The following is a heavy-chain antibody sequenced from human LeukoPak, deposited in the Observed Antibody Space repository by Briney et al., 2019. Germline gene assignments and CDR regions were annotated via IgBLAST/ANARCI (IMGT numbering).Heavy chain of an antibody. J-gene: IGHJ4*02. CDR1: GYTFTSYA. CDR2: INPHSGGT. CDR3: ARDHCSSTSCYFFPTDY. D-gene: IGHD2-2*01. Sequence: EASVKVSCKASGYTFTSYAMHWVRQAPGQGLEWMGWINPHSGGTNYAQKFQGRVTMTRDTSISTAYMELSRLRSDDTAVYYCARDHCSSTSCYFFPTDYWGQGTLVTVSS. V-gene: IGHV1-2*02.